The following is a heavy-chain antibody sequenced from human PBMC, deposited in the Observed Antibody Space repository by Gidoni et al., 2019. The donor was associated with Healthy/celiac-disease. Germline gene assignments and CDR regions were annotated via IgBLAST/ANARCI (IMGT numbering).Heavy chain of an antibody. J-gene: IGHJ4*02. CDR3: ARGEIWAMVRGDTPRPFDY. CDR2: IKHSGST. D-gene: IGHD3-10*01. CDR1: GGSFSGYY. V-gene: IGHV4-34*01. Sequence: QVQLQQWGAGLLKPSETLSLTCAVYGGSFSGYYWSWIRQPPGKGLEWIGEIKHSGSTNYNPSLKSRVTISVDTSKNQFSLKLSSVTAADTAVYYCARGEIWAMVRGDTPRPFDYWGQGTLVTVSS.